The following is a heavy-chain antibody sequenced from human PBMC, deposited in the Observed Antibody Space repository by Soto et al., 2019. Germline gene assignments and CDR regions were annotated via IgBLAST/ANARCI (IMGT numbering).Heavy chain of an antibody. D-gene: IGHD2-8*02. V-gene: IGHV4-59*02. CDR3: ARGSLAPGGGVQPYFDY. CDR2: MYFGGSF. Sequence: PSETLSLTCNVSGASVSTGYWSWIRQPPGKGLEWLGFMYFGGSFNYNASLQSRLTISVDTSKNQFSLKLSSVTAADTAVYYCARGSLAPGGGVQPYFDYWGQGTLVTVSS. CDR1: GASVSTGY. J-gene: IGHJ4*02.